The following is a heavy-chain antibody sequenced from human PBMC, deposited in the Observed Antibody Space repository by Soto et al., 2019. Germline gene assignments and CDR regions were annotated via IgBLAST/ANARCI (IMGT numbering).Heavy chain of an antibody. CDR2: INSDGSST. CDR3: AREIVVVPAATTYYYYYGMDV. CDR1: GFTFSSYW. D-gene: IGHD2-2*01. V-gene: IGHV3-74*01. Sequence: GGSLRLSCAASGFTFSSYWMHWARQAPGKGLVWVSRINSDGSSTSYADSVKGRFTISRDNAKNTLYLQMNSLRAEDTAVYYCAREIVVVPAATTYYYYYGMDVWGQGTTVTVSS. J-gene: IGHJ6*02.